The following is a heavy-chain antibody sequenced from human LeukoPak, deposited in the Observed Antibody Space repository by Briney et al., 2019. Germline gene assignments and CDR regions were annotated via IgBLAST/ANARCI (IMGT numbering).Heavy chain of an antibody. Sequence: ASVKVSCKASGYTLTSYDINWVRQATGQGLEWMGWVNPNSGHTGFAQKFQGRVTMTTDTSTSTAYMELRSLRSDDTAVYYCAREIRHDFDYWGQGTLVTVSS. CDR3: AREIRHDFDY. V-gene: IGHV1-8*01. CDR1: GYTLTSYD. CDR2: VNPNSGHT. J-gene: IGHJ4*02.